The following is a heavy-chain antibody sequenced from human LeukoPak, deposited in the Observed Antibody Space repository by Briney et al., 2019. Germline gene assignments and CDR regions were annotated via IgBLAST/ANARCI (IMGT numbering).Heavy chain of an antibody. CDR2: IIPIFGTA. J-gene: IGHJ4*02. D-gene: IGHD5-18*01. Sequence: GASVKVSCKASGGTFSSYAISWVRQAPGQGLEWMGGIIPIFGTANYAQKFQGRVTITADESTSTAYMELSSLRSEDTAVCYCAREGGIGTAMAIDYWGQGTLVTVSS. V-gene: IGHV1-69*13. CDR1: GGTFSSYA. CDR3: AREGGIGTAMAIDY.